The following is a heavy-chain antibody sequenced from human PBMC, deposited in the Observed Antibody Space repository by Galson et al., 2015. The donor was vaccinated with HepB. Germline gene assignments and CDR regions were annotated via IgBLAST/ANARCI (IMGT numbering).Heavy chain of an antibody. J-gene: IGHJ4*02. Sequence: SSAASVSIFDLYAIRLVRHGPGIGLEWDSGLRWSRGSTGDADSVKGRFTISRDNAKSSLDLQTNSLGAEDTALYLWAKSTTVRTDYYASSGSYAHWGQGTLVTVSP. V-gene: IGHV3-9*01. D-gene: IGHD3-22*01. CDR3: AKSTTVRTDYYASSGSYAH. CDR1: VSIFDLYA. CDR2: LRWSRGST.